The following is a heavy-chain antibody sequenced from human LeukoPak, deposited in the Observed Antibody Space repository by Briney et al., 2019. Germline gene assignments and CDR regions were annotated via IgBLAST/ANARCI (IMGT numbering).Heavy chain of an antibody. V-gene: IGHV3-33*01. J-gene: IGHJ4*02. D-gene: IGHD1-1*01. CDR3: ARDLEIGSSSYYFDH. Sequence: GGSLRLSCAASGFTFSSYGMHWVREAPGKGLEWVAIIWYDGTNTYYVDSVRGRFTISRDNSKNTLYLQVNSLRAEDTAMYYCARDLEIGSSSYYFDHWGQGTLVTVSS. CDR2: IWYDGTNT. CDR1: GFTFSSYG.